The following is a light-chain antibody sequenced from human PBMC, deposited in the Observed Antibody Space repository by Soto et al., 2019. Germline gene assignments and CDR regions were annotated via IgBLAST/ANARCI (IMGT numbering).Light chain of an antibody. CDR3: CSYAGGNIYV. Sequence: QSALTQPRSVSGSPGQSVAISCTGTSSDVGGYNYVSWYQQHPGKAPKLMIYEGNKRPSDVSDRFSASKSGNTASLTISGLQAEDEADYYCCSYAGGNIYVFGTGTKLTVL. CDR1: SSDVGGYNY. J-gene: IGLJ1*01. V-gene: IGLV2-11*01. CDR2: EGN.